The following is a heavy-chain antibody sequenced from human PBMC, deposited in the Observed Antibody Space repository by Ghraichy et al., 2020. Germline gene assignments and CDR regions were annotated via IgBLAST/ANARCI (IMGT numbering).Heavy chain of an antibody. J-gene: IGHJ6*03. CDR3: ARLGTGGIWGDYYFSYMDV. Sequence: GESLNISCQASGYTLPTFYIAWVRQMPGKGLEWMGNIWLDDSKATYGQSFRGHVSISADKSIGTVYLQWTSLEASDTATYYCARLGTGGIWGDYYFSYMDVWGKGTTVTVSS. CDR1: GYTLPTFY. CDR2: IWLDDSKA. V-gene: IGHV5-51*01. D-gene: IGHD2-8*02.